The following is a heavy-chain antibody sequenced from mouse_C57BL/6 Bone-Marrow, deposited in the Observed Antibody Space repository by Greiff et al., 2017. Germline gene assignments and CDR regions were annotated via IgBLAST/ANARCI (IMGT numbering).Heavy chain of an antibody. D-gene: IGHD1-1*01. Sequence: QVQLQQSGAELVKPGASVKLSCQASGYTFTSYWMHWVKQRPGQGLEWIGMIHPNSGSTNYNEKFNSKATLPVDKSSSTAYLQLISLTSEDSAVYDCSRDGSSNWCFDVWGTGTTVTVSS. J-gene: IGHJ1*03. CDR1: GYTFTSYW. CDR3: SRDGSSNWCFDV. CDR2: IHPNSGST. V-gene: IGHV1-64*01.